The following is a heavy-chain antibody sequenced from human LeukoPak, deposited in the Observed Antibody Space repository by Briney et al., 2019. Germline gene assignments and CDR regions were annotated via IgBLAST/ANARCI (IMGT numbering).Heavy chain of an antibody. D-gene: IGHD1-26*01. Sequence: PGGSLRLSCAASGFTFNNAWMNWVRQAPGKGLEWVGRVKTKADGGTRDYAAPVEGRFTISRDDSENTLYLQMDSLKTEDTAVYYCTPDPRIGRYFDYWGQGTLVTVSS. CDR1: GFTFNNAW. V-gene: IGHV3-15*01. CDR2: VKTKADGGTR. CDR3: TPDPRIGRYFDY. J-gene: IGHJ4*02.